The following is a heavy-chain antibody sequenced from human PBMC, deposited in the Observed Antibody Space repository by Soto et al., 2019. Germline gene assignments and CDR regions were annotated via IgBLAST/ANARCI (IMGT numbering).Heavy chain of an antibody. CDR2: IYYNGST. J-gene: IGHJ4*02. D-gene: IGHD2-2*03. CDR3: AREGNLGRWIQPLDS. V-gene: IGHV4-59*01. CDR1: GGSISSYY. Sequence: SETLSLTCTVSGGSISSYYWSWIRQPPGKGLEWIGNIYYNGSTNYNPSLKSRVTISVDTSKNHFSLKLISVTTADTAVYFCAREGNLGRWIQPLDSWGQGTLVTVSS.